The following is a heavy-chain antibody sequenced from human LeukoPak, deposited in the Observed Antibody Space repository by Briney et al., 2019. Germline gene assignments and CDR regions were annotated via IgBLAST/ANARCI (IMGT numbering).Heavy chain of an antibody. J-gene: IGHJ3*02. V-gene: IGHV1-2*02. CDR3: ARDLLITSARSPEGAFDI. Sequence: GASVKVSCKASGDTFTGYYMHWVRQAPGQGLEWMGWINPNSGGTNYAQKFQGRVTMTRDTSISTAYMELSRLRSDDTAVYYCARDLLITSARSPEGAFDIWGQGTMVTVSS. CDR1: GDTFTGYY. CDR2: INPNSGGT. D-gene: IGHD3-10*01.